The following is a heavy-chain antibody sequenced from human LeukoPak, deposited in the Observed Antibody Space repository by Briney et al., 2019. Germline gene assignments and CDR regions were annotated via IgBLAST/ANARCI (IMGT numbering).Heavy chain of an antibody. CDR1: GFTFSSYW. Sequence: GGSLRLSCAASGFTFSSYWMHWVRQAPGKGLVWVSRISNDGNSTNYADSVKGRFTISRDNSRNTLYLQMNSLRAEDTAVYYCARRSKSSAIWYYFDYWGQGTLVTVSS. J-gene: IGHJ4*02. CDR2: ISNDGNST. CDR3: ARRSKSSAIWYYFDY. D-gene: IGHD6-25*01. V-gene: IGHV3-74*01.